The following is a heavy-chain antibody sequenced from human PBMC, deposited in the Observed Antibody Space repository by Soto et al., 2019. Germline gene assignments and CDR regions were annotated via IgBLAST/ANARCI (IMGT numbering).Heavy chain of an antibody. Sequence: QVQLQESGPGLVKPSETLSLTCTVSGGSISSYYWSWIRQPPGKGLEWIGYIYYNVNTNYNPSHKSRVPISVDTSKNQFSLKLSSVTAADTAEYYCAGHEPVHGDYDYWGQGTLVTVSS. D-gene: IGHD4-17*01. CDR1: GGSISSYY. CDR3: AGHEPVHGDYDY. J-gene: IGHJ4*02. CDR2: IYYNVNT. V-gene: IGHV4-59*08.